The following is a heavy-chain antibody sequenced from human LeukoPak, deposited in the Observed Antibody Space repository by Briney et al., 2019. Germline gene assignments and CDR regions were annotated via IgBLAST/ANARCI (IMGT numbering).Heavy chain of an antibody. J-gene: IGHJ4*02. V-gene: IGHV5-51*01. Sequence: GESLKISCKGSGYSFTSYWIGWVRQMPGKGLEWMGIIYPGDSDTRYSPSFQGQVTISADKSISTAYLQWSSLKASDTAMYYCARGGYCSSTSCYYSSFGYWGQGPLVTVSS. CDR2: IYPGDSDT. CDR3: ARGGYCSSTSCYYSSFGY. CDR1: GYSFTSYW. D-gene: IGHD2-2*01.